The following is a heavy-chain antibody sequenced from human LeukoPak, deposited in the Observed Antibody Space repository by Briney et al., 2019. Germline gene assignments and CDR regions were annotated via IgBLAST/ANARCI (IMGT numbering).Heavy chain of an antibody. CDR2: ISWNSGSI. J-gene: IGHJ4*02. D-gene: IGHD6-19*01. CDR3: AKDASMRLGWPDY. Sequence: PGRSLRLSCAASGFTFDDYAMHWVRQAPGKGLEWVSGISWNSGSIGYADSVKGRFTISRDNAKNSLYLQMNSLRAEDTALYYCAKDASMRLGWPDYWGQRTLVTVSS. V-gene: IGHV3-9*01. CDR1: GFTFDDYA.